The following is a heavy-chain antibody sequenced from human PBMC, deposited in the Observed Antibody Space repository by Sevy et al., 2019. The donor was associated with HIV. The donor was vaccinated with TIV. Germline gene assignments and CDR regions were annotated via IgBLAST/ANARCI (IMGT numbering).Heavy chain of an antibody. CDR2: IRSKAYGGTT. Sequence: GGSLRLSCTASGFTFGDYAMSWFRQAPGKGLEWVGFIRSKAYGGTTEYAASVKGRLTISRDDSKSIAYLQMTSLKTEDTAVYYCTREAPQDYYDSSGYYYAPYDAFDIWGQGTMVTVSS. CDR1: GFTFGDYA. J-gene: IGHJ3*02. D-gene: IGHD3-22*01. CDR3: TREAPQDYYDSSGYYYAPYDAFDI. V-gene: IGHV3-49*03.